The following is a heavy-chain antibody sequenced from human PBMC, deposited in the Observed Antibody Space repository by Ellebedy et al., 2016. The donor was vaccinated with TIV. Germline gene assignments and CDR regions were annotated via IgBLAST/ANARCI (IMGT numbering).Heavy chain of an antibody. D-gene: IGHD4-17*01. J-gene: IGHJ5*02. V-gene: IGHV4-59*08. CDR3: ARRSYGDYEYWFDP. Sequence: MPSETLSLTCTVSGGSISIYYWSWIRQPPGKGLAWIGYIYYSGSTNYNPSLKSRVTISVDTSKNQFSLKLSSVTAADTAVYYCARRSYGDYEYWFDPWGQGTLVTVSS. CDR1: GGSISIYY. CDR2: IYYSGST.